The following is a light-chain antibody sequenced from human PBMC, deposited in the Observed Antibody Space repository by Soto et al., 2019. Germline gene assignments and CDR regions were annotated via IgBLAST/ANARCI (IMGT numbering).Light chain of an antibody. J-gene: IGKJ5*01. CDR1: QTISRN. CDR3: QQSYSTLIT. V-gene: IGKV1-39*01. Sequence: GDRVTIPCRASQTISRNLNWYQQKPGKAPKLLIYAASSLQSGVPSRFSGSGSGTDFTLTISSLQPEDFATYYCQQSYSTLITFGQGTRLEIK. CDR2: AAS.